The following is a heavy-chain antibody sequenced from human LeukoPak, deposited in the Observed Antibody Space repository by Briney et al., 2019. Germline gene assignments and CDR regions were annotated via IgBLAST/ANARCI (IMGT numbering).Heavy chain of an antibody. CDR3: ARIKQLDTYYSDY. V-gene: IGHV4-59*01. CDR1: GGSISSYY. D-gene: IGHD6-13*01. J-gene: IGHJ4*02. Sequence: SETLSLTCTVSGGSISSYYWSWIRQPPGKGLEWIGYIYYSGSTNYNPSLKSRVTISVDTSKNQFSLKLSSVTAADTAVYYCARIKQLDTYYSDYWGQGTLVTVSS. CDR2: IYYSGST.